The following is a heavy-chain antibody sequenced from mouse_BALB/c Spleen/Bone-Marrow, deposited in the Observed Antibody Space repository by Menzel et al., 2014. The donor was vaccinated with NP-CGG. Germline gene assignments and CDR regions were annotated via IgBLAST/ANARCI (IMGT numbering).Heavy chain of an antibody. V-gene: IGHV5-17*02. CDR1: GFTFSSFG. CDR3: ARSTMITTGYYYAMDY. Sequence: EVKLMESGGGLVQPGGSRKVSCAASGFTFSSFGMHWVRQAPEKGLEWVAYISSGSSTIYYADTLKGRFTIPRANPKNTLVLQMTSLRSEDPAMYYGARSTMITTGYYYAMDYWGQGTSVTVSS. J-gene: IGHJ4*01. CDR2: ISSGSSTI. D-gene: IGHD2-4*01.